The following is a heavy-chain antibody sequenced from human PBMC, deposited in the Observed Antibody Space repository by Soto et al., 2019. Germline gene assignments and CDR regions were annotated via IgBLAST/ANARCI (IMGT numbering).Heavy chain of an antibody. CDR1: GGTFSSFG. CDR2: IIPVFGRP. V-gene: IGHV1-69*01. D-gene: IGHD6-19*01. CDR3: AREGSGCNF. J-gene: IGHJ1*01. Sequence: QVQLVQSGAELKKPGSSVKVSCKASGGTFSSFGISWVRQAPGQGLEWMGGIIPVFGRPNYTQRFRGRLTITADESTNTGYMELIDLRSEDTAVYYCAREGSGCNFWGQGTQVTVSS.